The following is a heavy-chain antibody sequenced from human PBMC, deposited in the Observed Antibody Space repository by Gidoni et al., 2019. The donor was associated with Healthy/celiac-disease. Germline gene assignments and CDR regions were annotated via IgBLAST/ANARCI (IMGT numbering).Heavy chain of an antibody. CDR3: ARHGRGYGCNPTHWFDP. D-gene: IGHD5-12*01. J-gene: IGHJ5*02. CDR1: GYSFTSHW. V-gene: IGHV5-51*01. Sequence: EVQPVQSGAEVKTPGEALKIYCKGSGYSFTSHWIGWVREMPGKGLEWIGFIYPGDSDTSYSPSFPGQVTISADKSISTAYLQWSSLKASDTAMYYCARHGRGYGCNPTHWFDPWGQGTLVTVSS. CDR2: IYPGDSDT.